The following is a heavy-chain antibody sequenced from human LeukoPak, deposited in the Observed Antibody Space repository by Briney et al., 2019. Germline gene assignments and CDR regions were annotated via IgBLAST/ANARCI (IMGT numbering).Heavy chain of an antibody. D-gene: IGHD6-13*01. CDR1: GGSFSGYY. Sequence: PSETLSLTCAVYGGSFSGYYWSWIRQPPGKGLEWIGEINHSGSTNYNPSLKSRVTISVDTSKNQFSLKLSSVTAADTAVYHCARVIAAAGSVWGQGTLVTVSS. V-gene: IGHV4-34*01. J-gene: IGHJ4*02. CDR3: ARVIAAAGSV. CDR2: INHSGST.